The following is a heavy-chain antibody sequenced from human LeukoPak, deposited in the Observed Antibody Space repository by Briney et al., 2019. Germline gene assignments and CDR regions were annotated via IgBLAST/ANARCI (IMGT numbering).Heavy chain of an antibody. V-gene: IGHV3-48*03. CDR2: INTGGSTI. CDR1: GLTFSSYD. Sequence: GGSLRLSCAASGLTFSSYDMNWVRQAPGNGLEWISYINTGGSTIYYADSVKGRFTVSRDNAKNSLYLQMNSLRAEDTAVYYCARKNGLDYWGQGTLVTVSS. D-gene: IGHD2-8*01. J-gene: IGHJ4*02. CDR3: ARKNGLDY.